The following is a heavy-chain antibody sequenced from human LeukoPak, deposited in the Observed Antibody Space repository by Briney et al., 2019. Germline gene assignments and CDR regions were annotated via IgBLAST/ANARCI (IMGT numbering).Heavy chain of an antibody. CDR2: IYTSGST. J-gene: IGHJ3*02. Sequence: SETLSLTCTVSGGSISSYYWSWIRQPAGKGLEWIGRIYTSGSTNYNPSLKSRVTMSVDTSKNQFSLKLSSVTAADTAVYYCARDLLWFGELSDDAFDIWAKGQWSPSLQ. CDR3: ARDLLWFGELSDDAFDI. CDR1: GGSISSYY. D-gene: IGHD3-10*01. V-gene: IGHV4-4*07.